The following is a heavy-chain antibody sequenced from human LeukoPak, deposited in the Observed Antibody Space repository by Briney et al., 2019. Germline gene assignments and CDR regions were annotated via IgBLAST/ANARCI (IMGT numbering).Heavy chain of an antibody. V-gene: IGHV3-30*18. Sequence: GGSLRLSCAASGFTFSSYGMHWVRQAPGKGLEWVALISYDGSNKYYADSVKGRFTISRDNSKNTLYLQMNSLRAEDTAVYYCAKALYYYGSGRYPPDYWGQGTQVTVSS. D-gene: IGHD3-10*01. CDR1: GFTFSSYG. CDR2: ISYDGSNK. J-gene: IGHJ4*02. CDR3: AKALYYYGSGRYPPDY.